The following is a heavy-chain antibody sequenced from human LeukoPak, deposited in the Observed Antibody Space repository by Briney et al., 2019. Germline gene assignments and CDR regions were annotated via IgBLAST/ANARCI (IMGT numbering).Heavy chain of an antibody. V-gene: IGHV4-30-2*01. CDR3: ARGGSDIVVVPAASTSTYFDY. CDR1: GGSISSGGYS. Sequence: SETLSLTCAVSGGSISSGGYSWSWIRQPPGKGLEWIGYIYHSGSTNYNPSLKSRVTISVDASKNQFSLKLSSVTAADTAVYYCARGGSDIVVVPAASTSTYFDYWGQGTLVTVSS. D-gene: IGHD2-2*01. J-gene: IGHJ4*02. CDR2: IYHSGST.